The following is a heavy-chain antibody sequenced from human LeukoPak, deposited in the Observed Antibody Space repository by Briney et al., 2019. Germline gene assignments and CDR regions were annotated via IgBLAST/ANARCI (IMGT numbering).Heavy chain of an antibody. Sequence: GGSLRLSCAASGFTFSSYGMSWVRQAPGKGLEWVSSISSLSSYIYYADSLKGRFTISRDNAKNSLYLQMNSLRAEDTAVYYCARDRDCSSTSCYLLLDALTLDHWGQGTLVTVSS. V-gene: IGHV3-21*01. CDR2: ISSLSSYI. D-gene: IGHD2-2*01. CDR1: GFTFSSYG. J-gene: IGHJ4*02. CDR3: ARDRDCSSTSCYLLLDALTLDH.